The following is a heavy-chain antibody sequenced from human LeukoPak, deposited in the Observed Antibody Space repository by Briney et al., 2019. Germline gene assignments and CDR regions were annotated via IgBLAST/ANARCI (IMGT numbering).Heavy chain of an antibody. CDR2: IYPGDSDT. Sequence: GESLKISCKGSGYSFATYWIGWVRQMPGKGLEWVGIIYPGDSDTRYSPSFQGQVTISADKSITTASLQWRSLKASDTAMYYCARRATSYEYFDLWGRGTLVTVSS. CDR1: GYSFATYW. J-gene: IGHJ2*01. V-gene: IGHV5-51*01. CDR3: ARRATSYEYFDL. D-gene: IGHD2-15*01.